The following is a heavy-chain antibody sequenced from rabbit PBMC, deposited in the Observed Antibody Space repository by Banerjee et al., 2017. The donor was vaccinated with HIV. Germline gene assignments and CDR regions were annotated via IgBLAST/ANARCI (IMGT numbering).Heavy chain of an antibody. J-gene: IGHJ6*01. CDR2: IYAGSGSA. Sequence: QSLEESGGDLVKPGASLTLTCTASGFSFSSNYYMCWVRQAPGKGLEWIGCIYAGSGSAYYASWVKSRFTITRSTSLNTVTLQLNSLTAADTATYFCTTNGMDLWGPGTLVTVS. CDR1: GFSFSSNYY. V-gene: IGHV1S40*01. CDR3: TTNGMDL.